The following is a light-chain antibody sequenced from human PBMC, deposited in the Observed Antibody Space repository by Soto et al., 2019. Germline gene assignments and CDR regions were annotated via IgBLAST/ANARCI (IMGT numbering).Light chain of an antibody. Sequence: DIQLTQFPPTLSASVGDRVIITCRTSQDINGWLAWYRQKPGKAPNLLIYEASTLHTGVPSRFSGGGSGTEFPLTISRLQPDVSATFYCQQYNSDPYTFGQGTRLEIK. J-gene: IGKJ2*01. CDR1: QDINGW. V-gene: IGKV1-5*03. CDR3: QQYNSDPYT. CDR2: EAS.